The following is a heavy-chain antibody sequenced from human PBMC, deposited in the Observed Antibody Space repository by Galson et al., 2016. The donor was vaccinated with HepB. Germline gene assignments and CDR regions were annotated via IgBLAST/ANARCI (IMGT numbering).Heavy chain of an antibody. CDR3: AKEAYEYCSDGICCYYGMDV. Sequence: SLRLSCAASGFTFGCHGMHWVRQAPGEGLEWVAVISYVGSRQYYADSVRGRFTISRDNSKNTLFLQMNSLTVEDTAVYYCAKEAYEYCSDGICCYYGMDVWGQGTTVTVSS. J-gene: IGHJ6*02. V-gene: IGHV3-30*18. CDR2: ISYVGSRQ. CDR1: GFTFGCHG. D-gene: IGHD2-15*01.